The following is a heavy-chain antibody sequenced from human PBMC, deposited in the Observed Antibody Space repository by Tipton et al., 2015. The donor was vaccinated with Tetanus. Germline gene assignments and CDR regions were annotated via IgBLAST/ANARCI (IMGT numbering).Heavy chain of an antibody. J-gene: IGHJ3*02. CDR3: AGDSSGYQTGGSAFDI. CDR2: IYPGDSDT. Sequence: QSGAEVKKPGESLKISCKGSGYSFTSYWIGWVRQMPGKGLEWMGIIYPGDSDTRYSPSFQGQVTISADKSISTAYLQWSSLKASDTAMYYCAGDSSGYQTGGSAFDIWGQGTMVTVSS. V-gene: IGHV5-51*03. CDR1: GYSFTSYW. D-gene: IGHD3-22*01.